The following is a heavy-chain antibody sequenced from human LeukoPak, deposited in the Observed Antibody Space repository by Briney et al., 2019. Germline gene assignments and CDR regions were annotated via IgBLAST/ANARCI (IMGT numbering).Heavy chain of an antibody. CDR1: GGTISSSSYY. V-gene: IGHV4-39*07. CDR3: ARGTFIAARPNWFDP. Sequence: ASETLSLTCTVSGGTISSSSYYWGWIRQPPGKGLEWIGSIYYSGSTYYNPSLKSRVTISVDTSKNQFSLKLSSVTAADTAVYYCARGTFIAARPNWFDPWGQGTLVTVSS. CDR2: IYYSGST. J-gene: IGHJ5*02. D-gene: IGHD6-6*01.